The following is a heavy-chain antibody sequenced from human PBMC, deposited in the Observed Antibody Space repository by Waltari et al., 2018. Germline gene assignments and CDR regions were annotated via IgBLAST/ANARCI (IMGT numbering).Heavy chain of an antibody. D-gene: IGHD3-3*02. CDR3: ARHFVGNSPEFDY. CDR2: IDPSDSDI. V-gene: IGHV5-10-1*03. J-gene: IGHJ4*02. CDR1: GYSFTSFW. Sequence: EVQLVQSGAEVKKPGESLRISCKGSGYSFTSFWLTWVRQMPGKGLEWMGRIDPSDSDIDYSPSFQGHVTISVDNSITTAYLQWNSLKASDTAMYYCARHFVGNSPEFDYWGQGTLVTVSS.